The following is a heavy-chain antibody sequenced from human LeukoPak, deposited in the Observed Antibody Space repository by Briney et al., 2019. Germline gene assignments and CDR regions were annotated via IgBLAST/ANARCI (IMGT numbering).Heavy chain of an antibody. CDR2: IYYSGST. CDR3: ARGVSKMAPDY. CDR1: GGSLSSYY. D-gene: IGHD5-24*01. J-gene: IGHJ4*02. V-gene: IGHV4-59*01. Sequence: PSETLSLTCAVYGGSLSSYYWSWIRQPPGKGLEWIGYIYYSGSTNYNPSLKSRVTISVDTSKNQFSLKLSSVTAADTAVYYCARGVSKMAPDYWGQGTLVTVSS.